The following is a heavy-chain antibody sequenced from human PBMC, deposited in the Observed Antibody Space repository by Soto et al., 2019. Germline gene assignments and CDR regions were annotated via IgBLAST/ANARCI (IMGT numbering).Heavy chain of an antibody. CDR3: ALAAAGTGLFDY. CDR2: IYYNGST. CDR1: GGSISSYY. D-gene: IGHD6-13*01. V-gene: IGHV4-59*03. Sequence: PSETLSLTCTVSGGSISSYYWSWIRQPPGKGLEWIGYIYYNGSTNYNPSLKSRVSISVDTSKNQFSLKLSSETAADTAVYYCALAAAGTGLFDYWGQGTLVTVSS. J-gene: IGHJ4*02.